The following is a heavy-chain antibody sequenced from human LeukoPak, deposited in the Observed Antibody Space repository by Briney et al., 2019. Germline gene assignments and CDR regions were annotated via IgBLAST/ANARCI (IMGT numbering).Heavy chain of an antibody. Sequence: SETLSLTCTVSGGSISSGDDYWSWIRQPPGKGLEWIGYIYYSGSTYYNPSLKSRVTISVDTSKNQFSLKLSSVTAADTAVYYCARDTLGKIAAAGTGRFDYWGQGTLVTVSS. V-gene: IGHV4-30-4*08. D-gene: IGHD6-13*01. CDR1: GGSISSGDDY. CDR3: ARDTLGKIAAAGTGRFDY. CDR2: IYYSGST. J-gene: IGHJ4*02.